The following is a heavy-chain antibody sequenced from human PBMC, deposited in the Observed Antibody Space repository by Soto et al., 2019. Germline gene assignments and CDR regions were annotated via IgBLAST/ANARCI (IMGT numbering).Heavy chain of an antibody. V-gene: IGHV2-26*01. J-gene: IGHJ4*02. CDR1: GFSLNNARVA. Sequence: QVTLKESGPVVVQPTETLTLTCTVSGFSLNNARVAVSWIRQPPGKALEWLAHILSNDETSDNTSLRSRRTISADISKSQVFLTMTPMDPEDAATYDCARGLAPKRYYFDYWGQGALVTVSS. CDR2: ILSNDET. CDR3: ARGLAPKRYYFDY.